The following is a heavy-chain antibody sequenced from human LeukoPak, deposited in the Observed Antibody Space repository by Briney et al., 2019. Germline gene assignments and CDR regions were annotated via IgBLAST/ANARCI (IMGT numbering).Heavy chain of an antibody. CDR3: ARYCSGGSCYRNWFDP. D-gene: IGHD2-15*01. CDR2: IYYSGST. CDR1: GGSISSGGYY. Sequence: SETLSLTCTVSGGSISSGGYYWSWIRQHPGKGLEWMGYIYYSGSTYYNPSLKSRVTISVDTSKNQFSLKLSSVTAADTAVYYCARYCSGGSCYRNWFDPWGQGTLVTVSS. V-gene: IGHV4-31*03. J-gene: IGHJ5*02.